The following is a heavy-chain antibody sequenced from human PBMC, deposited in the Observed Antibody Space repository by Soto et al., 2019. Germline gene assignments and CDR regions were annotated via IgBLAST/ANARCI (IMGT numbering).Heavy chain of an antibody. CDR2: ISSSGSTI. CDR1: GFTFSSYE. CDR3: ARVFLDCSSTSCYIFYYYYYGMDV. Sequence: PGESLKISCAASGFTFSSYEMNWVRQAPGKGLEWVSYISSSGSTIYYADSVKGRFTISRDNAKNSLYLQMNSLRAEDTAVYYCARVFLDCSSTSCYIFYYYYYGMDVWGQGTTVTVSS. V-gene: IGHV3-48*03. J-gene: IGHJ6*02. D-gene: IGHD2-2*02.